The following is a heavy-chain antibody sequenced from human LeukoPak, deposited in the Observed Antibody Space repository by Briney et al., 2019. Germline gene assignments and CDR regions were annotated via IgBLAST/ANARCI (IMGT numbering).Heavy chain of an antibody. D-gene: IGHD3-16*01. Sequence: ASVKVSCKASGYTFTSFGISWVRQAPGQGLEWMGWISAYNANTNFAQNLQGRVTMTTDTSTSTAYMELSSLRSEDTAVYYCARDNDSRDPPHFDYWGQGTLVTVSS. V-gene: IGHV1-18*01. CDR2: ISAYNANT. CDR3: ARDNDSRDPPHFDY. CDR1: GYTFTSFG. J-gene: IGHJ4*02.